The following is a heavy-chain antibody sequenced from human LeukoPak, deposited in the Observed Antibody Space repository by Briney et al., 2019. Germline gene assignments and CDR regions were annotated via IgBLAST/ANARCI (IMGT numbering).Heavy chain of an antibody. CDR1: GGSIRSYY. CDR2: IYYSGST. D-gene: IGHD4-17*01. J-gene: IGHJ4*02. Sequence: PSETLSLTCTASGGSIRSYYWSWIRQPPGTGLEWIGYIYYSGSTNYNPSLKSRVSISVDTSKNQFSLKLSSVTAADTAVYYCARTGSTVTMLYPFDHWGQGTLVTVSS. CDR3: ARTGSTVTMLYPFDH. V-gene: IGHV4-59*01.